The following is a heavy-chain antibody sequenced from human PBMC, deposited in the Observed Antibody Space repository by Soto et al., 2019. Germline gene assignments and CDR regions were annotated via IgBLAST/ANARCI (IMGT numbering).Heavy chain of an antibody. Sequence: SETLSLTCTVSGGSISGYYWSWIRQPPGKRLEWIGYIYYTGSTNYNPSLRSRVTISIDTSKNQFSLKLSSVTAADTAVYYCARYPWLAYCGQGTLVPVSS. CDR1: GGSISGYY. V-gene: IGHV4-59*08. J-gene: IGHJ4*02. CDR3: ARYPWLAY. CDR2: IYYTGST.